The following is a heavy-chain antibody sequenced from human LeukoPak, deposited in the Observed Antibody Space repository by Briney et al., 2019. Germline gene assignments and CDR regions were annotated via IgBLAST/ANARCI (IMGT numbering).Heavy chain of an antibody. CDR2: INPTGTST. V-gene: IGHV1-46*01. J-gene: IGHJ4*02. CDR1: GYTFSNYY. D-gene: IGHD2-8*02. Sequence: ASVKVSCKASGYTFSNYYMHWVRQAPGQGLEWMGLINPTGTSTNYAQKFRGRVTLTRDTSTTTVYMELSSLRSEDSAVYYCAREESGGYFDYWGQGTLVTVSS. CDR3: AREESGGYFDY.